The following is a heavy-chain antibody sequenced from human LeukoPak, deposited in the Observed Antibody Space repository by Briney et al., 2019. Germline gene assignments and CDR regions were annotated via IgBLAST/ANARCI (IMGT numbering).Heavy chain of an antibody. CDR1: GFTFSSSP. J-gene: IGHJ4*02. Sequence: GGSLRLSCAASGFTFSSSPILWVRQASGKGLEWVGRIRSKADNYATAYAASVQGRCTISRDDSKSTAYLQLNSLKTEHTAVYYCTQSNYWGQGALVTVSS. CDR2: IRSKADNYAT. CDR3: TQSNY. V-gene: IGHV3-73*01.